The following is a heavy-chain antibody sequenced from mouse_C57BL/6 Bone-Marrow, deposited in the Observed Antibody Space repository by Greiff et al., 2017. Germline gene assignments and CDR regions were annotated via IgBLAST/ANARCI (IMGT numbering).Heavy chain of an antibody. Sequence: EVHLVESGGDLVKPGGSLKLSCAASGFTFSSYGMSWVRQTPDKRLEWVATISSGGSYTYYPDSVKGRFTISRDNAKNTLYQQISSLKSEDTAMYYGARQGYYSNSYAMDYWGQGTSVTVSS. CDR1: GFTFSSYG. J-gene: IGHJ4*01. D-gene: IGHD2-5*01. V-gene: IGHV5-6*01. CDR2: ISSGGSYT. CDR3: ARQGYYSNSYAMDY.